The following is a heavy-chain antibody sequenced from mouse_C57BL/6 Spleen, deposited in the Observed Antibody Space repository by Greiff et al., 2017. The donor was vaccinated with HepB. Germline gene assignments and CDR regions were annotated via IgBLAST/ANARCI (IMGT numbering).Heavy chain of an antibody. J-gene: IGHJ4*01. V-gene: IGHV1-26*01. D-gene: IGHD1-1*01. CDR1: GYTFTDYY. CDR2: INPNNGGT. Sequence: VQLQQSGPELVKPGASVKISCKASGYTFTDYYMNWVKQSHGKSLEWIGDINPNNGGTSYNQKFKGKATLTVDKSSSTAYMELRSLTSEDSAVYYCASTTVVAGGAMDYWGQGTSVTVSS. CDR3: ASTTVVAGGAMDY.